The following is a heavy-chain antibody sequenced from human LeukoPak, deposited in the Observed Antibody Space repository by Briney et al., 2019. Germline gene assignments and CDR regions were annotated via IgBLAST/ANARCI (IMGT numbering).Heavy chain of an antibody. J-gene: IGHJ4*02. D-gene: IGHD3-3*01. Sequence: GGSLRLSCAASGFTFSSYAMSWVRQAPGKGLEWVSAISGSGGSTYYADSVKGRFTISRDNSKNTLYLQMNSLRAEDTAVYYCARAGPTYYDFWSGYYETSPFDYWGQGTLVTVSS. V-gene: IGHV3-23*01. CDR3: ARAGPTYYDFWSGYYETSPFDY. CDR1: GFTFSSYA. CDR2: ISGSGGST.